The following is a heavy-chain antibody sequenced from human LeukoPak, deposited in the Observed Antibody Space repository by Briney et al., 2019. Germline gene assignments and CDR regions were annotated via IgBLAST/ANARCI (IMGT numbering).Heavy chain of an antibody. Sequence: ASVKVSCKASGGTFSSYAISWVRQAPGQGPEWMGGIIPIFGTANYAQKFQGRVTITADKSTSTAYMELSSLRSEDTAVYYCATGSSSDYYYYMDVWGKGTTVTVSS. CDR2: IIPIFGTA. J-gene: IGHJ6*03. D-gene: IGHD6-6*01. V-gene: IGHV1-69*06. CDR3: ATGSSSDYYYYMDV. CDR1: GGTFSSYA.